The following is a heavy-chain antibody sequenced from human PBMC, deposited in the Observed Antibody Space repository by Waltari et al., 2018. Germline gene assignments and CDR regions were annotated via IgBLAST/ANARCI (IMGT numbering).Heavy chain of an antibody. J-gene: IGHJ4*02. CDR1: GYTFRSFD. CDR3: ARAIRNELISDF. CDR2: VNPLSGNA. Sequence: QVQLVQSGAEVKKPGASVRVSCKASGYTFRSFDISWVRQAPGQGLGWMGCVNPLSGNANSGQRFRVRVAMTTDSSVNTAHLELNSLTSEDTAVYYCARAIRNELISDFWGQGTLVAVSS. D-gene: IGHD1-1*01. V-gene: IGHV1-8*02.